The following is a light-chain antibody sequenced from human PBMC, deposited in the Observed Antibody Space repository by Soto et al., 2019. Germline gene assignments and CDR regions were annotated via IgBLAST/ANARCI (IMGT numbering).Light chain of an antibody. V-gene: IGLV4-69*01. CDR1: SGHSNNA. Sequence: LVLTQSPSASASLGASVKLTCTLTSGHSNNAIAWHQQQPQKGPRFLMKLNSDGSHTKGDGIFDRFSGSSSGAERYLTISSLQSEDEADYYCQTWGTGIVVFGGGTKLTVL. J-gene: IGLJ2*01. CDR3: QTWGTGIVV. CDR2: LNSDGSH.